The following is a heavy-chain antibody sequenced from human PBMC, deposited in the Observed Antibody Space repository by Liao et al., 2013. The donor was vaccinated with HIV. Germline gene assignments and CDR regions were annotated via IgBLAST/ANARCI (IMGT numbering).Heavy chain of an antibody. Sequence: QVQLQESGPGLVKPSQTLSLTCTVSGGSISSGSYYWSWIRQPAGKGLEWIGRIYTSGSTNYNPSLKSRVTISVDTSKNQFSLKLSSVTAADTAVYYCARDSAALDYWGQGTLVTVSS. V-gene: IGHV4-61*02. CDR1: GGSISSGSYY. D-gene: IGHD6-13*01. CDR2: IYTSGST. J-gene: IGHJ4*02. CDR3: ARDSAALDY.